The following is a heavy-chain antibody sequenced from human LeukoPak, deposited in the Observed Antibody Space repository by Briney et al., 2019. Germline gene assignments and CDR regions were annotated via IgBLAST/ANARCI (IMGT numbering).Heavy chain of an antibody. CDR3: ARGAGGSGWYGELYFDY. J-gene: IGHJ4*02. V-gene: IGHV1-69*05. CDR2: VIPIFGTA. CDR1: GGTCTSYA. Sequence: GASVKVSCKASGGTCTSYAISWVRQAPGQGLEWRGGVIPIFGTANYAQKFQGRVTITTDESTSTAYMELSSLRSEDTAVYYCARGAGGSGWYGELYFDYWGQGTLVTVSS. D-gene: IGHD6-19*01.